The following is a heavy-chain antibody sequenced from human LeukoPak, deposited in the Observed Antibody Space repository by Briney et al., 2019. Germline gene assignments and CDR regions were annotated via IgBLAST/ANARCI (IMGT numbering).Heavy chain of an antibody. CDR2: ISGSGGST. Sequence: PGGSLRLSCAASGFTFSSYGMHWVRQAPGKGLEWVSAISGSGGSTYYADSVKGRFAISRDNSRNTLYLQMNSLRLEDTAIYYCARVSGRIQIWPQPFGDGMDVWGQGTTVTVSS. J-gene: IGHJ6*02. CDR3: ARVSGRIQIWPQPFGDGMDV. D-gene: IGHD5-18*01. CDR1: GFTFSSYG. V-gene: IGHV3-23*01.